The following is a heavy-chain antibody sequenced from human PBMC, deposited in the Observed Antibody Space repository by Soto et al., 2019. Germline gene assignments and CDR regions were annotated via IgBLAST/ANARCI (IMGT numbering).Heavy chain of an antibody. D-gene: IGHD2-2*01. V-gene: IGHV3-21*01. CDR2: ISSSSSYI. J-gene: IGHJ4*02. CDR1: GFTFSSYS. CDR3: AAVVVVPADGEDY. Sequence: GGSLRLSCAASGFTFSSYSMNWVRQAPGKGLEWVSSISSSSSYIYYADSVKGRFTISRDNAKNSLYLQMNSLRAEDTAVYYCAAVVVVPADGEDYWGQGTLVTVSS.